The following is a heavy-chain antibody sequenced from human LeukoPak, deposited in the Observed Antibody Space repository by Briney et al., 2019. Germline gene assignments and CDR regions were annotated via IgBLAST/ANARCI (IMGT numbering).Heavy chain of an antibody. CDR3: ARGAYGDYGWFDP. J-gene: IGHJ5*02. Sequence: PGGSLRLSCAASGFTFSSYSMNWVRQAPGKGLEWVSSISSTSSYIYYADSVKGRFTISRDNAKNSLYLQMNSLRAEDTAVYHCARGAYGDYGWFDPWGQGTLVTVSS. D-gene: IGHD4-17*01. CDR1: GFTFSSYS. CDR2: ISSTSSYI. V-gene: IGHV3-21*01.